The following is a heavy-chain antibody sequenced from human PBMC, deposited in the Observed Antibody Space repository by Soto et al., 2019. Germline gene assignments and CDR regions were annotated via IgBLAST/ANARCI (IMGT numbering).Heavy chain of an antibody. CDR2: NYYSGIT. CDR3: ARGSSIAGLYYGMDV. Sequence: SETLSLTCTVSGGSISSGGYCWTWIRQHPGKGLEWIGYNYYSGITYYNPSLKSRVTISLDTSKNQFSLKLSSVTAADTAVYYCARGSSIAGLYYGMDVWGQGTTVTVS. CDR1: GGSISSGGYC. V-gene: IGHV4-31*03. D-gene: IGHD6-6*01. J-gene: IGHJ6*02.